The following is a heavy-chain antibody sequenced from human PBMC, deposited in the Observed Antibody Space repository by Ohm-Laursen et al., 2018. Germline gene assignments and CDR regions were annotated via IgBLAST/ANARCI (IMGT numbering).Heavy chain of an antibody. V-gene: IGHV3-23*01. CDR3: AKDATLTYYYDSSGYNGPYYFDY. J-gene: IGHJ4*02. D-gene: IGHD3-22*01. CDR2: ISGTGGST. CDR1: GFTFSSYA. Sequence: SLRLSCAASGFTFSSYAMSWVRQAPGQGLEWVSLISGTGGSTYYADSVKGRFTISRDNSKNTLYLQMNSLRAEDTAVYYCAKDATLTYYYDSSGYNGPYYFDYWGQGTLVTVSS.